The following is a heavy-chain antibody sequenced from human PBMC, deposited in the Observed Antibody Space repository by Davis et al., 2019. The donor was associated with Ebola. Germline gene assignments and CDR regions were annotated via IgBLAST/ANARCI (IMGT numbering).Heavy chain of an antibody. Sequence: GGLRLSCAASGFTFSSYAMSWVRQAPGKGLEWVSAISGSGGSTYYADSVKGRFTISRDNAKNSLYLQMNSLRAEDTAVYYCARDAPSGSYLVWGQGTLVTVSS. J-gene: IGHJ4*02. D-gene: IGHD1-26*01. CDR1: GFTFSSYA. CDR2: ISGSGGST. CDR3: ARDAPSGSYLV. V-gene: IGHV3-23*01.